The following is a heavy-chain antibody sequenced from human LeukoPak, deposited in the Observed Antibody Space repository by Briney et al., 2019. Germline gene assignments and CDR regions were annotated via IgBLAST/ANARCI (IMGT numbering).Heavy chain of an antibody. V-gene: IGHV3-23*01. CDR2: ISGSGGNT. D-gene: IGHD4-23*01. Sequence: GGSLRLSCAASGFTFSSYAMSWVRQAPGKGLEWVSSISGSGGNTYYADSVKGRFTISRDNSKNPLYMQMNSLRAEDTAVYYCAKLVTHFDYWGQGTLVTVSS. CDR3: AKLVTHFDY. CDR1: GFTFSSYA. J-gene: IGHJ4*02.